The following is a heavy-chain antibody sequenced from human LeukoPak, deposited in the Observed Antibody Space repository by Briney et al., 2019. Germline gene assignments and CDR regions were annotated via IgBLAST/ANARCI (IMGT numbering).Heavy chain of an antibody. D-gene: IGHD3-22*01. CDR2: ISGSGGST. CDR1: GFTFSNYA. V-gene: IGHV3-23*01. Sequence: GGSLRLSCAASGFTFSNYAMNWVRQAPGKGLEWVSVISGSGGSTYYADSVKGRFTISRDNSKNTLYLEVNSLRAEDTAVYYCATAFYFDSSGPYWYFDLWGSGTLVTVSS. CDR3: ATAFYFDSSGPYWYFDL. J-gene: IGHJ2*01.